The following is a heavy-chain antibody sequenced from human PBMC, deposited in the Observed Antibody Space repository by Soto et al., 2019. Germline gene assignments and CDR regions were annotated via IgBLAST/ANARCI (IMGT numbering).Heavy chain of an antibody. D-gene: IGHD5-12*01. CDR1: GDRFTDYY. J-gene: IGHJ6*03. Sequence: QVQLVQSGAEVKGPGASVTVSCRASGDRFTDYYMHWVRQAPGQGLEWMGWINPNSGVTKYAQKFQGWVTMTRDTSIRTVYMQLSRLGFDDTAIYYCARESGGATATLDYYYFYMDVWGTGTTVTVSS. V-gene: IGHV1-2*04. CDR3: ARESGGATATLDYYYFYMDV. CDR2: INPNSGVT.